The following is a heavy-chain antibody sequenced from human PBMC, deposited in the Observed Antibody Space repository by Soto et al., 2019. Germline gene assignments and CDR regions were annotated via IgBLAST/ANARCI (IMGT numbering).Heavy chain of an antibody. CDR2: IIPIFGTA. CDR1: GGTFSSYA. Sequence: GASVKVSCKASGGTFSSYAISWVRQAPGQGLEWMGGIIPIFGTANYAQKFQGRVTITADKSTSTAYMELSSLRSEDKAVYYCARAKVLWYSSGWYHGYFDYWGQGTLVTVSS. D-gene: IGHD6-19*01. CDR3: ARAKVLWYSSGWYHGYFDY. V-gene: IGHV1-69*06. J-gene: IGHJ4*02.